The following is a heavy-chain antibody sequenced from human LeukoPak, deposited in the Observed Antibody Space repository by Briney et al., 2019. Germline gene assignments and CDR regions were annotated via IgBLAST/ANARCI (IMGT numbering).Heavy chain of an antibody. D-gene: IGHD6-19*01. V-gene: IGHV1-3*01. CDR3: AADSSGWSDAFDI. Sequence: ASVKVSCKASGYTFTSYAMHWVRQAPGQRLERMGWINAGNGNTKYSQKFQGRVTITRDTSASTAYMELSSLRSEDTAVYYCAADSSGWSDAFDIWGQGTMVTVSS. CDR2: INAGNGNT. CDR1: GYTFTSYA. J-gene: IGHJ3*02.